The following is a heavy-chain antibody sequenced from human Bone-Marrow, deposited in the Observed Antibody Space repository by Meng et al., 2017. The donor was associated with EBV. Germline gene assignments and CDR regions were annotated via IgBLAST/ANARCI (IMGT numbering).Heavy chain of an antibody. CDR2: LIPMSGAP. D-gene: IGHD3-10*01. CDR1: GGTFSSDA. Sequence: QLVRPGAEGKKPGSLVKVSGKTPGGTFSSDAISWVRQAPGQGLEWMGGLIPMSGAPNYAQKFQGRVTITADESTSTHYMDLSSLRSEDTAVYYCASESGRGYTPDYWGQGTLVTVSS. CDR3: ASESGRGYTPDY. J-gene: IGHJ4*02. V-gene: IGHV1-69*01.